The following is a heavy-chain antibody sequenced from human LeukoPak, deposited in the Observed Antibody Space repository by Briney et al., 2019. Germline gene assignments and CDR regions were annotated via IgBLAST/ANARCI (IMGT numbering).Heavy chain of an antibody. Sequence: ASVKVSCKASGYTFTNHFMHWVRQAPGQGLEWMGIINPSGGGTIYAQNFQGRVTMTRDTSTSTVYMELNSLRSEDTAVYYCAREAGSTDHWGQGTLVTVSS. CDR2: INPSGGGT. D-gene: IGHD3-10*01. J-gene: IGHJ4*02. CDR3: AREAGSTDH. V-gene: IGHV1-46*01. CDR1: GYTFTNHF.